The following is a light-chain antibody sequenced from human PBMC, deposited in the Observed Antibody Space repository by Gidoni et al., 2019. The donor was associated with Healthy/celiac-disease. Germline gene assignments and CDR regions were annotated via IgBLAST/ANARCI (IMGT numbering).Light chain of an antibody. V-gene: IGKV1-33*01. CDR1: QEISNY. CDR3: QQYDNRPPT. CDR2: DAS. Sequence: EMTRSPASLSASVGDRVTITCQASQEISNYLNWYQQKPGKAPKLLIYDASNLATGVPSRFSGSGSGTDFTLTISSLQPEDIATYYCQQYDNRPPTFGGGTKVEIK. J-gene: IGKJ4*01.